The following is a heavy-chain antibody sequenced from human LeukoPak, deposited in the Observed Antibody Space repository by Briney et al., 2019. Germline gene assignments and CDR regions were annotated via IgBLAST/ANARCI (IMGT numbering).Heavy chain of an antibody. J-gene: IGHJ4*02. V-gene: IGHV3-21*01. CDR3: ARDMYYGDYEIDY. CDR2: ISSSSYI. Sequence: GGSLRLSCAASGFTFGSYSMNWVRQAPGKGLEWVSSISSSSYIYYADSVKGRFTISRDNAKNSLFLQMNSLRAEDTAVYYCARDMYYGDYEIDYWGQGTLVTVSS. CDR1: GFTFGSYS. D-gene: IGHD4-17*01.